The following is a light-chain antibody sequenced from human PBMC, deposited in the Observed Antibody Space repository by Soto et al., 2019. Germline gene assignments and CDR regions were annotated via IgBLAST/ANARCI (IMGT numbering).Light chain of an antibody. V-gene: IGLV2-23*02. CDR3: CSDAGSSTYV. J-gene: IGLJ1*01. Sequence: QSVLTQPASVSGSPGQSITVSCTRTSSDVGSFNFVSWYQQHPGKAPKVMIYEVTKRPSGVSNRFSGSKSGNTASLTISGLHADDEADYYCCSDAGSSTYVFGTGTKVTVL. CDR2: EVT. CDR1: SSDVGSFNF.